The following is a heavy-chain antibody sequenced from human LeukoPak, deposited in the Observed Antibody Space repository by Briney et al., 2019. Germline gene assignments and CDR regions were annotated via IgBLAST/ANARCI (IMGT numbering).Heavy chain of an antibody. V-gene: IGHV3-23*01. CDR3: AKDALSQYDSTGSFDY. D-gene: IGHD3-22*01. CDR1: GFIFSTSD. J-gene: IGHJ4*02. Sequence: PGGSLRLSCAGSGFIFSTSDMSWVRQAPGKGLEWVSASSGSGRDAYYADSVKGRFTISRDNSNKMVYLQMNSLRAEDTAVYFCAKDALSQYDSTGSFDYWSQGTLVTVSS. CDR2: SSGSGRDA.